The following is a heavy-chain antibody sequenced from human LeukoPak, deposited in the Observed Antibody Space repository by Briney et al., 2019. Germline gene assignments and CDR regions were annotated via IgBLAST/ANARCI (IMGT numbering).Heavy chain of an antibody. J-gene: IGHJ2*01. Sequence: SETLSLTCTVSGGSISSYYWSWIRQPPGKGLEWIGYIYYSGSTNYNPSLESRVTISVDTSKNQFSLKLSSVTAADTAVYYCARDPYYYDSSGYYHWYFDLWGRGTLVTVSS. CDR1: GGSISSYY. CDR3: ARDPYYYDSSGYYHWYFDL. V-gene: IGHV4-59*01. CDR2: IYYSGST. D-gene: IGHD3-22*01.